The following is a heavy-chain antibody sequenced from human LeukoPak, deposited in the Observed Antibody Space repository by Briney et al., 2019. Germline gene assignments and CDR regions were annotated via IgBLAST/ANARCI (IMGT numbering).Heavy chain of an antibody. CDR3: GVVPAAMDWFDP. D-gene: IGHD2-2*01. Sequence: GGSLRLSCAASGFTFSSYSMNWVRQAPGKGLEWVSSISSSSSYIYYADSVKGRLTISRDNAKNSLYLQMNSLRAEDTAVYYCGVVPAAMDWFDPWGQGTLVTVSS. CDR1: GFTFSSYS. CDR2: ISSSSSYI. J-gene: IGHJ5*02. V-gene: IGHV3-21*01.